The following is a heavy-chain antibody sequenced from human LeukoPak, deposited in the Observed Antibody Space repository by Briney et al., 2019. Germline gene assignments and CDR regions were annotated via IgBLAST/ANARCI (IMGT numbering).Heavy chain of an antibody. CDR2: IYYSGST. J-gene: IGHJ4*02. D-gene: IGHD5-18*01. V-gene: IGHV4-59*01. Sequence: SEALSLTCTVSGGSISAYYWSWIRQSPGKGLEWIGYIYYSGSTNYNPSLKSRVTISVDRSNNQFSLKLNSVTSADTAVYYCARDRGDTAMINWGQGTQVTVSS. CDR1: GGSISAYY. CDR3: ARDRGDTAMIN.